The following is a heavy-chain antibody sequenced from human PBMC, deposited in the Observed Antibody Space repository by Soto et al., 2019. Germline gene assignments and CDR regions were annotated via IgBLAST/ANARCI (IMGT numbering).Heavy chain of an antibody. J-gene: IGHJ5*02. CDR2: IYPGDSDT. D-gene: IGHD4-17*01. V-gene: IGHV5-51*01. Sequence: EXLKISCKSSGYXFTNYLLVWVRHMPGKGLEFMGIIYPGDSDTRYSPSFQGQVTISADKYISTAYLQWSSLKASDTAMYYCARQTPVGNWFDPWGQGTLGTVSS. CDR1: GYXFTNYL. CDR3: ARQTPVGNWFDP.